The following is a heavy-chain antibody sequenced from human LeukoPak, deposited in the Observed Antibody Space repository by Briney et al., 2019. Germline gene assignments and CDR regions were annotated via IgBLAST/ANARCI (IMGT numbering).Heavy chain of an antibody. CDR3: AKDMRTITGFDY. CDR1: GFTFSSYG. V-gene: IGHV3-23*01. CDR2: ISGSGGNT. Sequence: GGTLRLSCAASGFTFSSYGMSWVRQAPGKGLEWVSAISGSGGNTYYADSVKGRFTISRDNSKNTLYLQMNSLRAEDTAVYYCAKDMRTITGFDYWGQGTLVTVSP. D-gene: IGHD5-12*01. J-gene: IGHJ4*02.